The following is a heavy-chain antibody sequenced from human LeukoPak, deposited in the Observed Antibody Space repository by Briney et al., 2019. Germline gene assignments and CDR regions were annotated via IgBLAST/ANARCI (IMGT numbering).Heavy chain of an antibody. D-gene: IGHD3-10*01. V-gene: IGHV4-59*01. Sequence: SETLSLTWTVSGGSISSYYWSWLRQPPRELLGWVGYIYYSGSTNYNPSLKSRVTISVDTSKNQFSLKLSSVTAADTAVYYCARDRWGSGSYYAPFDYWGQGTLVTVSS. CDR2: IYYSGST. CDR3: ARDRWGSGSYYAPFDY. J-gene: IGHJ4*02. CDR1: GGSISSYY.